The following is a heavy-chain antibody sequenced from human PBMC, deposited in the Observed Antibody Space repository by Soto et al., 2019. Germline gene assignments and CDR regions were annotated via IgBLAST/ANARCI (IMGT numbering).Heavy chain of an antibody. Sequence: ASVKVCCKASGYTFTSYGISWVRQAPGQGLEWMGWISAYNGNTNYAQKLQGRVTMTTDTSTSTAYMELRSLRSDDTAVYYCAREGNDFWSGYYMVDYYYYMDVWGKGTTVTVSS. V-gene: IGHV1-18*01. CDR2: ISAYNGNT. CDR1: GYTFTSYG. D-gene: IGHD3-3*01. CDR3: AREGNDFWSGYYMVDYYYYMDV. J-gene: IGHJ6*03.